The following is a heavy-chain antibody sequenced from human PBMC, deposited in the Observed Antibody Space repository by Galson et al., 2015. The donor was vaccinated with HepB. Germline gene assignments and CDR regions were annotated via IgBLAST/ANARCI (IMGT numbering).Heavy chain of an antibody. V-gene: IGHV3-30*03. CDR2: ISYDGSNK. CDR1: GFTFSSYG. Sequence: SLRLSCAASGFTFSSYGMHWVRQAPGKGLEWVAVISYDGSNKYYADSVKGRFTISRDNSKNTLYLQMNSLRAEDTAVYYCASTLVGPYYDSSAVHLGYYYGMDVWGQGTTVTVSS. CDR3: ASTLVGPYYDSSAVHLGYYYGMDV. D-gene: IGHD3-22*01. J-gene: IGHJ6*02.